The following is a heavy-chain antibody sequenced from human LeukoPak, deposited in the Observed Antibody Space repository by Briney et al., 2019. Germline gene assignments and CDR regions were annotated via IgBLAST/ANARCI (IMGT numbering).Heavy chain of an antibody. D-gene: IGHD3-22*01. CDR2: IYTSGST. V-gene: IGHV4-4*07. Sequence: SETLSLTCTVSGGSISSYYWSWIRQPAGKGLEWIGRIYTSGSTNYNPSLKSRVTMSVDTSKNQFSLKLSSVTAADTAVYYCARHGDYYYDTTGYRAHFDYWGQGTLVTVSS. CDR1: GGSISSYY. J-gene: IGHJ4*02. CDR3: ARHGDYYYDTTGYRAHFDY.